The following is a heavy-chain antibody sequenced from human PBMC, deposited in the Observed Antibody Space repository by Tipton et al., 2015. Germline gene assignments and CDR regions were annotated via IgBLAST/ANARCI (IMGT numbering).Heavy chain of an antibody. CDR3: AKAPTVVVITFMDV. CDR1: GFTLSRYA. D-gene: IGHD3-22*01. J-gene: IGHJ6*02. V-gene: IGHV3-64*04. CDR2: ITTNGYST. Sequence: SLRLSCSAAGFTLSRYAMNWVRQAPGKGLEYVSAITTNGYSTYYADSVRGRFTISRDNSKNTLYLQMNSLRAEDTAVYYCAKAPTVVVITFMDVWGQGTTVTVSS.